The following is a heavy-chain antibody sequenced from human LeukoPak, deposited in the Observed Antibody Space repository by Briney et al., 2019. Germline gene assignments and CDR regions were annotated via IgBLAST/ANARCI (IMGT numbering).Heavy chain of an antibody. Sequence: GGSLRLSCAASGFTFSSYVMSWVRQAPGKGLEWVSGISGSGGSTNYADSVKGRFTISRDNSKNTLSLQMNSLRAEDTAVYYCARTIVGAAYYSDYWGQGTLVTVSS. CDR3: ARTIVGAAYYSDY. CDR2: ISGSGGST. V-gene: IGHV3-23*01. CDR1: GFTFSSYV. J-gene: IGHJ4*02. D-gene: IGHD1-26*01.